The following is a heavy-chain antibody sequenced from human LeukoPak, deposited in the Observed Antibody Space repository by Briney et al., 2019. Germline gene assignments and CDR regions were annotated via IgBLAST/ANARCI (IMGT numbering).Heavy chain of an antibody. J-gene: IGHJ5*02. D-gene: IGHD5-12*01. CDR2: IYYSGST. V-gene: IGHV4-59*01. Sequence: SETLSLTCTVSGGSISSYYWSRIRQPPGKGLEWIGYIYYSGSTNYNPSLKSRVTISVDTSKNQFSLKLSSVTAADTAVYYCARAWGRGYVWFDPWGQGTLVTVSS. CDR1: GGSISSYY. CDR3: ARAWGRGYVWFDP.